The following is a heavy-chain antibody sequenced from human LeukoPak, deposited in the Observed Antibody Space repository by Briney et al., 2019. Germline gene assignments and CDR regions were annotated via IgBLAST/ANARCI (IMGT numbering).Heavy chain of an antibody. Sequence: SETLSLTCTVPGGSISSYYWSWIRQPPGKGLEWIGYIYYSASTNYNPSLKSRVTISVDTSKNQFSLKLSSVTAADTALYYCAKQGRQIPFGGVVAIAPFDIWGQGTMVTVSS. V-gene: IGHV4-59*08. D-gene: IGHD3-16*02. CDR2: IYYSAST. CDR3: AKQGRQIPFGGVVAIAPFDI. CDR1: GGSISSYY. J-gene: IGHJ3*02.